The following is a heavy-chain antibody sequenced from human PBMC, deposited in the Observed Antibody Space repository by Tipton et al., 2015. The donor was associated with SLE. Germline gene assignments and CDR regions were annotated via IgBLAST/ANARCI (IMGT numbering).Heavy chain of an antibody. Sequence: SLRLSCAASGFTFSSYEMNWVRQAPGKGLEWVSYISSSGSTIYYADSVKGRFTISRDNAKNSLYLQMNSLRAEDTAVYYCARDDSSGYYYSSGMDVWGQGTTVTVSS. CDR3: ARDDSSGYYYSSGMDV. V-gene: IGHV3-48*03. CDR2: ISSSGSTI. D-gene: IGHD3-22*01. CDR1: GFTFSSYE. J-gene: IGHJ6*02.